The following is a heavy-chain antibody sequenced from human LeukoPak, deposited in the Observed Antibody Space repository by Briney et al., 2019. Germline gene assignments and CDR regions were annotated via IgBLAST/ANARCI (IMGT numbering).Heavy chain of an antibody. CDR2: IYYSGST. CDR3: ARNGGDYVLDY. J-gene: IGHJ4*02. Sequence: SETLSLTCTVSGGSISSYYWSWIRQPPGKGLEWIGYIYYSGSTNYNPSLKSRVTIPVDTSKNQFSLKLSSVTAADTAVYYCARNGGDYVLDYWGQGTLVTVSS. D-gene: IGHD4-17*01. CDR1: GGSISSYY. V-gene: IGHV4-59*01.